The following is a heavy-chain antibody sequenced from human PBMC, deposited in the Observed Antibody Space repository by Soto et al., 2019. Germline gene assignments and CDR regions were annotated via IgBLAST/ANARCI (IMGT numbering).Heavy chain of an antibody. CDR3: ANRSFANDAFDV. V-gene: IGHV2-5*01. Sequence: QITLKESGPTLVKPTQTLTLTCTFSGFSLSTSGVGVGWIRQPPGKALEWLALIYWYDDKHYSPSLKSRLTITQDTSKNQVVLTMTNMDPVDTATYYCANRSFANDAFDVWGQGTMVTVSS. CDR2: IYWYDDK. J-gene: IGHJ3*01. D-gene: IGHD3-3*01. CDR1: GFSLSTSGVG.